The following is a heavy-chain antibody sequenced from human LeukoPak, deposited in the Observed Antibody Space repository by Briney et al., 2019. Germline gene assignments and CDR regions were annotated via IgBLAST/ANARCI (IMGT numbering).Heavy chain of an antibody. D-gene: IGHD2-15*01. CDR1: GYSISSGYY. J-gene: IGHJ5*02. CDR2: VYYSGST. CDR3: AREDCSGGSCYRNWFDP. V-gene: IGHV4-38-2*01. Sequence: PSETLSLTCAVSGYSISSGYYWGWIRQPPGKGLEWIGYVYYSGSTNYNPSLKSRVTISVDTSKNQFSLNLSSVTAADTAVYYCAREDCSGGSCYRNWFDPWGQGTLVTVSS.